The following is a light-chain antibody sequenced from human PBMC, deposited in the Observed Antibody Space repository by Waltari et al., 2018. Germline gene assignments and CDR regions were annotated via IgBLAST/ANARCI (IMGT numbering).Light chain of an antibody. J-gene: IGKJ3*01. CDR2: AAS. V-gene: IGKV1-12*01. CDR3: QQSNTFPLT. CDR1: EDVSTW. Sequence: DIQMTQSPSSVSASVGDRVTITCRASEDVSTWLAWYQQKPGKVPQLLIFAASVLRTGVSSRFTGSGSGTDFTLTISSLEPEDFATYYCQQSNTFPLTFGPGTKVEIK.